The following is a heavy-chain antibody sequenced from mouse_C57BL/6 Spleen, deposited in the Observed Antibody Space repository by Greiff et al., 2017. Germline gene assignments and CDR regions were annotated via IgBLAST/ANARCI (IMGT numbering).Heavy chain of an antibody. CDR2: INYDGSST. D-gene: IGHD2-4*01. CDR1: GFTFSDYY. V-gene: IGHV5-16*01. J-gene: IGHJ3*01. Sequence: EVMLVESEGGLVQPGSSMKLSCTASGFTFSDYYMAWVRQVPEKGLEWVANINYDGSSTYYLDSLKSRFIISRDNAKNILYLQMSSLKSEDTATYCCARDDYDYDEGFAYWGQGTLVTVSA. CDR3: ARDDYDYDEGFAY.